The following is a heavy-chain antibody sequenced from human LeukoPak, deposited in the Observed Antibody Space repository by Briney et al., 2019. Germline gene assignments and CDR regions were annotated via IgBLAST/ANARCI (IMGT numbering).Heavy chain of an antibody. CDR2: IHYSGGV. D-gene: IGHD6-19*01. CDR1: GASISTSTYY. Sequence: PSETLSLTCSVSGASISTSTYYWGWIRQPPGKGLEWIGTIHYSGGVNYNPSLKSRVSMSVETSKNQFSLRLSSVTASDTAVYYCARHKLSRQWLLPSITDYWGQGTLVTVSS. CDR3: ARHKLSRQWLLPSITDY. J-gene: IGHJ4*02. V-gene: IGHV4-39*01.